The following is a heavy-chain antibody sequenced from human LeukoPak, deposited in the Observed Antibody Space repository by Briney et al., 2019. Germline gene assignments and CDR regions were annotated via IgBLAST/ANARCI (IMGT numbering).Heavy chain of an antibody. D-gene: IGHD3-22*01. CDR1: GFSPSTSGVG. V-gene: IGHV2-5*01. CDR3: AHSEFYYDSSGYPHFDY. CDR2: IYWNDDK. J-gene: IGHJ4*02. Sequence: SGPTLVKPTQTLTLTCTFSGFSPSTSGVGVGWIRQPPGKALEWLALIYWNDDKRYSPSLKSRLTITKDTSRNQVVLTMTNMDPVDTATYYCAHSEFYYDSSGYPHFDYWGQGTLVTVSS.